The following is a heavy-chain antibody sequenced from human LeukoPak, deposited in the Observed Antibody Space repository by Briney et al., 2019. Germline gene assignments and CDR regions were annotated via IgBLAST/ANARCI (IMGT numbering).Heavy chain of an antibody. J-gene: IGHJ6*03. D-gene: IGHD3-3*01. Sequence: GGSLRLSCAASGFTFSSYWMSWVRQAPGKGLEWVANIKQDGSEKYYVDSVKGRFTVSRDNAKNSLYLQMNSLRAEDTAVYYCARESYDFWSGPYYYYMDVWGKGTTVTVSS. CDR3: ARESYDFWSGPYYYYMDV. CDR2: IKQDGSEK. CDR1: GFTFSSYW. V-gene: IGHV3-7*01.